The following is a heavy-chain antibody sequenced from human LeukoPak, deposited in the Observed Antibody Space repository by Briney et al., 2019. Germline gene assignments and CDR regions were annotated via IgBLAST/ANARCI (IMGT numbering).Heavy chain of an antibody. D-gene: IGHD6-13*01. Sequence: ASVKVSCKASGYTFTSYYMHWVRQAPGQGLEWMGIINPSGGSTSYAQKFQGRVTMTRDTSTSTVYMELSSLRSEDTAVYYCTRDARSSSWYGWFDPWGQGTLVTVSS. CDR1: GYTFTSYY. CDR3: TRDARSSSWYGWFDP. V-gene: IGHV1-46*03. CDR2: INPSGGST. J-gene: IGHJ5*02.